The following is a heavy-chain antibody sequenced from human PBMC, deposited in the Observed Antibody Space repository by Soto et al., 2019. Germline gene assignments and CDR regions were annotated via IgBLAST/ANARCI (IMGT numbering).Heavy chain of an antibody. CDR1: GYTFTSYY. J-gene: IGHJ6*02. CDR2: INPNSGGT. CDR3: ARGAPFYYYGSGSPSDGMDV. V-gene: IGHV1-2*04. Sequence: SVKVSCKASGYTFTSYYMHWVRQAPGQGLEWMGWINPNSGGTNYAQKFQGWVTMTRDTSISTAYMELSRLRSDDTAVYYCARGAPFYYYGSGSPSDGMDVWGQGTTVTVSS. D-gene: IGHD3-10*01.